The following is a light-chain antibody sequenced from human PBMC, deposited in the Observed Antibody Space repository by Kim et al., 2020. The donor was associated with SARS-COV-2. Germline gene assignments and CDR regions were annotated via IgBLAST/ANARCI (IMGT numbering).Light chain of an antibody. CDR2: RSD. CDR1: YSNSGSNY. J-gene: IGLJ3*02. V-gene: IGLV1-47*01. CDR3: ATWDDRLIGWV. Sequence: GPERTSSCSGSYSNSGSNYVYWYQHLPGTAPKLLLYRSDQRPSGVPDRFSGSKSGTSASLAISGLRSEDEAEYYCATWDDRLIGWVFGGGTKVTVL.